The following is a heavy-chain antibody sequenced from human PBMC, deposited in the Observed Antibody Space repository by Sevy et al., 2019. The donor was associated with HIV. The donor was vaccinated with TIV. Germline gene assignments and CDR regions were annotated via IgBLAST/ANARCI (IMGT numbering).Heavy chain of an antibody. CDR1: GFTFSKYS. Sequence: GGSLRLSCAASGFTFSKYSMSWVRQPPGKGLEWVSTLSFGCGEINYADSVKGRFTISRDNSKSSVYRQMNNLRPEDTAVYYCASEGCTKPQDYWGQGTLVTVSS. V-gene: IGHV3-23*01. CDR2: LSFGCGEI. D-gene: IGHD2-8*01. CDR3: ASEGCTKPQDY. J-gene: IGHJ4*02.